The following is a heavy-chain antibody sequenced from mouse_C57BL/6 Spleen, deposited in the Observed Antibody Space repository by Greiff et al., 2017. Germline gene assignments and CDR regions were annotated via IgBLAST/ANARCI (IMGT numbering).Heavy chain of an antibody. V-gene: IGHV8-5*01. J-gene: IGHJ1*03. Sequence: QVTLKESGPGILQPSQTLSLTCSFSGLSLSTSNMGIGWIRPPSGKGLEWLAHIWWNDDKYYNPSMTSRLTISKDTSNNRVFLKITSMDTADTATYDCAQLLLGYFDVGGTGTTVTVSS. D-gene: IGHD1-1*01. CDR1: GLSLSTSNMG. CDR3: AQLLLGYFDV. CDR2: IWWNDDK.